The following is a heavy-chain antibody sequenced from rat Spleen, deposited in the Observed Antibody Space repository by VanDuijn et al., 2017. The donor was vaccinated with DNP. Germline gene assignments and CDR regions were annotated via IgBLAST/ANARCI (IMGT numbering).Heavy chain of an antibody. D-gene: IGHD4-1*01. CDR1: GFTFSNFG. V-gene: IGHV5-25*01. CDR3: ARHANGDY. CDR2: ISTGSST. J-gene: IGHJ2*01. Sequence: EVQLVESGGGLVQPGRSMKLSCAASGFTFSNFGMAWVRQAPTKGLAWVASISTGSSTYYRDSVKGRFTISRDNAKSTLYLQMDSLRSEDTATYYCARHANGDYWGQGVMVTVSS.